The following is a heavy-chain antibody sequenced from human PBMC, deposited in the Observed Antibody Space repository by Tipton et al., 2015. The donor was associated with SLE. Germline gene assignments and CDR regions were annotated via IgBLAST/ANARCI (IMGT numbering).Heavy chain of an antibody. CDR3: AREGTISGALDAFDI. Sequence: PLRLSCAASGFTFSSYAMHWVRQAPGKGLEWVAVISYDGSNKYYADSVKGRFAISRDNSKNTLYLQMNSLRAEDTAVYYCAREGTISGALDAFDIWGQGTMVTVSS. V-gene: IGHV3-30*09. CDR1: GFTFSSYA. J-gene: IGHJ3*02. D-gene: IGHD3-3*01. CDR2: ISYDGSNK.